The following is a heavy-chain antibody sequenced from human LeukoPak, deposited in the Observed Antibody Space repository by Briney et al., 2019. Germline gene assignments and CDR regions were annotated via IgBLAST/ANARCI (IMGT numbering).Heavy chain of an antibody. V-gene: IGHV1-24*01. Sequence: ASVKVSCKVSGYTLTELSMHWVRQAPGKGLEWMGGFDPEDGETIYAQKFQGRVTMTEDTSTDTAYMELSSLRSEDTAVYYCATVSQVGATTVTFDYWGQGTLVTVSS. CDR3: ATVSQVGATTVTFDY. J-gene: IGHJ4*02. D-gene: IGHD1-26*01. CDR1: GYTLTELS. CDR2: FDPEDGET.